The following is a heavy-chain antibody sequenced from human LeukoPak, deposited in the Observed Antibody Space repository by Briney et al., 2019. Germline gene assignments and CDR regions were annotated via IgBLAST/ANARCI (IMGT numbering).Heavy chain of an antibody. V-gene: IGHV3-48*04. Sequence: GRSLRLSCTASGFAFSTYGMYLVRQAPGKGLEWVSYISSSGSTIYYADSVKGRFTISRDNAKNSLYLQMNSLRAEDTAVYYCARQISGSHTPSDYWGQGTLVTVSS. CDR2: ISSSGSTI. CDR1: GFAFSTYG. J-gene: IGHJ4*02. CDR3: ARQISGSHTPSDY. D-gene: IGHD1-26*01.